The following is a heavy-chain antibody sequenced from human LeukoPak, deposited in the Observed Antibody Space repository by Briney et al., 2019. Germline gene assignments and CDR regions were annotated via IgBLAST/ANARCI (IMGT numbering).Heavy chain of an antibody. CDR2: INPSGGST. D-gene: IGHD6-19*01. CDR1: GYTFTSYY. V-gene: IGHV1-46*01. Sequence: ASVKVSCKASGYTFTSYYMHWVRQAPGQGLEWMGIINPSGGSTNYAQKLQGRVTMTTDTSTSTAYMELRSLRSDDTAVYYCARGGEGLSGWFYLADVVPSSTFDPWGQGTLVTVSS. CDR3: ARGGEGLSGWFYLADVVPSSTFDP. J-gene: IGHJ5*02.